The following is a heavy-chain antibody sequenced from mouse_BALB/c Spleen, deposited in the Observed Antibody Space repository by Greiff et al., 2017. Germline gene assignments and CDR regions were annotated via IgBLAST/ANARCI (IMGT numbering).Heavy chain of an antibody. Sequence: EVKVEESGGGLVQPGGSMKLSCVASGFTFSNYWMNWVRQSPEKGLEWVAEIRLKSNNYATHYAESVKGRFTISRDDSKSSVYLQMNNLRAEDTGIYYCTRSGYDGEYYAMDYWGQGTSVTVSS. V-gene: IGHV6-6*02. D-gene: IGHD2-3*01. J-gene: IGHJ4*01. CDR1: GFTFSNYW. CDR2: IRLKSNNYAT. CDR3: TRSGYDGEYYAMDY.